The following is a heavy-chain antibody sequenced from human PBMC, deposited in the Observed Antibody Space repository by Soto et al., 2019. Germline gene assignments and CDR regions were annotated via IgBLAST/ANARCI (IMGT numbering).Heavy chain of an antibody. CDR3: ARDRCSSTSCYNEFDY. D-gene: IGHD2-2*02. J-gene: IGHJ4*02. CDR1: GGTFSSYA. Sequence: GASVKLSCKASGGTFSSYAISWVRQAPGQGLEWMGGNIPIFGTANYAQKFQGRVTITADESTSTAYMELSSLRSEDTAVYYCARDRCSSTSCYNEFDYWGQGTLVTVSS. CDR2: NIPIFGTA. V-gene: IGHV1-69*13.